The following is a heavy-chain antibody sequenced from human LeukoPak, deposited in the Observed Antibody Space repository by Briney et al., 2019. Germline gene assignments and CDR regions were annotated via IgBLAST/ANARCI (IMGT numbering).Heavy chain of an antibody. J-gene: IGHJ4*02. V-gene: IGHV4-38-2*02. CDR3: ARDDILTGYIY. CDR1: GYSISSGYY. D-gene: IGHD3-9*01. CDR2: LYHSGST. Sequence: SETLSLTCTVSGYSISSGYYWGWIRQPPGKGLEWIGSLYHSGSTYYNPSLESRVTISVDTSKNQFSLKLSSVTAADTAVYYCARDDILTGYIYWGQGTLVTVSS.